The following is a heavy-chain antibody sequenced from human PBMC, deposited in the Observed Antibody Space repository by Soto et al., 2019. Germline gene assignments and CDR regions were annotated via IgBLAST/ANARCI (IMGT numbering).Heavy chain of an antibody. Sequence: PSETLSLTCTVSGGSINSGDYYWSWIRQPPGKGLEWIGSIYSSGTTYYNPSLKSGVTISADTSKNQFSLNLISVTAADTAVYYCRRSSRYSTDVWGQGITVTVSS. CDR3: RRSSRYSTDV. CDR2: IYSSGTT. V-gene: IGHV4-39*01. J-gene: IGHJ6*02. CDR1: GGSINSGDYY. D-gene: IGHD6-19*01.